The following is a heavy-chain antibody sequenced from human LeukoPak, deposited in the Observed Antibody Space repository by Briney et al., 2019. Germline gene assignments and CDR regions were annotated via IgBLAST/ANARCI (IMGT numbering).Heavy chain of an antibody. CDR2: INPNSGGT. CDR3: ARGNMVRGVIPFDY. J-gene: IGHJ4*02. V-gene: IGHV1-2*02. D-gene: IGHD3-10*01. Sequence: ASVKVSCKASGYTFTGYYMHWVRQAPGQGLEWMGWINPNSGGTNYAQKFQGRVTITADKSTSTAYMELSSLRSEDTAVYYCARGNMVRGVIPFDYWGQGTLVTVSS. CDR1: GYTFTGYY.